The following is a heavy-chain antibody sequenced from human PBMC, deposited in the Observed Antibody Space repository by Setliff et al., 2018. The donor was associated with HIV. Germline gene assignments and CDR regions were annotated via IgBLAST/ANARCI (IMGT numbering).Heavy chain of an antibody. J-gene: IGHJ4*02. D-gene: IGHD3-22*01. Sequence: SETLSLTCAVYGGSFSGYYWSWIRQPPGKGLEWIGEIHYSGSTNYSPSLKSRVTISVDTSKNQLSLRLKSVSAADTAVYYCARKTEYYYDTSGFNPYAFDNWGQGTLVTVSS. CDR1: GGSFSGYY. CDR3: ARKTEYYYDTSGFNPYAFDN. CDR2: IHYSGST. V-gene: IGHV4-34*01.